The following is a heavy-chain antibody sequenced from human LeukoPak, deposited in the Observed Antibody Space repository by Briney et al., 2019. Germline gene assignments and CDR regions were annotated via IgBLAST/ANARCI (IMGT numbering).Heavy chain of an antibody. CDR1: GLIFSNYA. V-gene: IGHV3-30*04. CDR2: ISYDGSNK. D-gene: IGHD4-11*01. CDR3: ARDQGTVTSYHYYGMDV. J-gene: IGHJ6*02. Sequence: GRSLRLSCAASGLIFSNYAMHWVRQAPGEGLEWVAVISYDGSNKYYVDSVKGRFTISRDNSKKTLYLQMNSLRAEDTAVYYCARDQGTVTSYHYYGMDVWGQGTTVTVSS.